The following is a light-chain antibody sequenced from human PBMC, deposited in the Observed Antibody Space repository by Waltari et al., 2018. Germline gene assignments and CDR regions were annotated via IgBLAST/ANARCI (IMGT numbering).Light chain of an antibody. CDR1: QSVSSY. CDR2: DAS. V-gene: IGKV3-11*01. CDR3: QQSRNWPLT. J-gene: IGKJ4*01. Sequence: EIVLTQSPATLSLSPGERATLSCGASQSVSSYLAWYQQKPGQAPRLLIYDASNRATDIPVRFSGSGSGTDFTLTISSLEPEDSAVYYCQQSRNWPLTFGGGTKVEIK.